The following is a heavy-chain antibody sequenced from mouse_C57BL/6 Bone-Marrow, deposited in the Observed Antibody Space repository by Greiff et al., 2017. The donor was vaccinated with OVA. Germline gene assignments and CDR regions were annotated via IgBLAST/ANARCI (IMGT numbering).Heavy chain of an antibody. CDR2: ISSGSSTI. CDR3: ARTYYYGSSYVHYFDY. Sequence: EVHLVESGGGLVKPGGSLKLSCAASGFTFSDYGMHWVRQAPEKGLEWVAYISSGSSTIYYADTVKGRFTISRDNAKNTLFLQMTSLRSEDTAMYYCARTYYYGSSYVHYFDYWGQGTTLTVSS. CDR1: GFTFSDYG. V-gene: IGHV5-17*01. D-gene: IGHD1-1*01. J-gene: IGHJ2*01.